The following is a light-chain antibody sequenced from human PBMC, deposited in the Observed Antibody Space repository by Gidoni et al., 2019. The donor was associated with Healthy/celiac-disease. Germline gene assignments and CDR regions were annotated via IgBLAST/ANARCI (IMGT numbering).Light chain of an antibody. CDR3: QQYYSYPLG. CDR2: AAS. CDR1: QGISSY. Sequence: AIRMTQSPSSFSASTGDRVTITCRASQGISSYLAWYQQKPGKAPKLLIYAASTLQSGVPSRFSGSGSGTDLTLTISCLQSEDFATYYCQQYYSYPLGFGQGTKLEIK. V-gene: IGKV1-8*01. J-gene: IGKJ2*03.